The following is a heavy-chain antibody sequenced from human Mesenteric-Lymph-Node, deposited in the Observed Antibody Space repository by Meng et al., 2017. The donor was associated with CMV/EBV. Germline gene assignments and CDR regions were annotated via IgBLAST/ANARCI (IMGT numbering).Heavy chain of an antibody. V-gene: IGHV3-30*03. CDR1: GFIFSKYG. Sequence: GGSLRLSCAATGFIFSKYGMHWVRQAPGKGLEWVAFISYEGSIQKYADSVKGRFTISRDNSNNTLYLEVNSLRTEDTAIYYCAREYDLLTNVDYWGQGTLVTVSS. CDR3: AREYDLLTNVDY. J-gene: IGHJ4*02. CDR2: ISYEGSIQ. D-gene: IGHD3-9*01.